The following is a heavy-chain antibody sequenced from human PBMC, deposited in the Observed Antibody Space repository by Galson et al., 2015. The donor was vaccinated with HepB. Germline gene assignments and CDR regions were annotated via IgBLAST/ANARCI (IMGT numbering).Heavy chain of an antibody. Sequence: SLRLSCAASGFDVSNNYMGWVRQAPGKGLEWVSVIDCGGTTHYADSVKGRFTISRDNSKNTLYPQMDTLRAEDTAVYHCGSSSVHCGPDGFDIWGQGTMVTVSS. V-gene: IGHV3-53*01. CDR1: GFDVSNNY. J-gene: IGHJ3*02. D-gene: IGHD2-21*01. CDR3: GSSSVHCGPDGFDI. CDR2: IDCGGTT.